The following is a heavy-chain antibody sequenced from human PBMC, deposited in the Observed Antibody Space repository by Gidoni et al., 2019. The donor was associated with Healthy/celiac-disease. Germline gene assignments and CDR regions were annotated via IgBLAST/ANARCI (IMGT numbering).Heavy chain of an antibody. Sequence: QVQLVQSGAEVKKPGSSVKVSCKASGGTFSSYAISWVRQAPGQGLEWVGGIHPNLGTAKYRKEFQGRVTITADKSTSTAYMELSSLRSEDTAVYYCARVAADSGSPINWFDPWGQGTLVTVSS. D-gene: IGHD3-10*01. CDR2: IHPNLGTA. CDR1: GGTFSSYA. J-gene: IGHJ5*02. V-gene: IGHV1-69*06. CDR3: ARVAADSGSPINWFDP.